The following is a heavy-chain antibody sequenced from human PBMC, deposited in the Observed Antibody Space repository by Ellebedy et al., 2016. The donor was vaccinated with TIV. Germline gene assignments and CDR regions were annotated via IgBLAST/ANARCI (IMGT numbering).Heavy chain of an antibody. Sequence: GESLKISCAASGFTFSSFAMSWVRQAPGIGLEWVSAIGDEAVATHYADSVKGRFTISRDNAKNSLYLQMNSLSAEDTAVYYCARDSIGFGEVYWGQGTLVTVSS. CDR1: GFTFSSFA. V-gene: IGHV3-23*01. J-gene: IGHJ4*02. CDR3: ARDSIGFGEVY. D-gene: IGHD3-10*01. CDR2: IGDEAVAT.